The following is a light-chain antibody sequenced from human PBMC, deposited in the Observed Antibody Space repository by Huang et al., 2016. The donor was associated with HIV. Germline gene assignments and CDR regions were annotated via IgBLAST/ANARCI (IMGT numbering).Light chain of an antibody. CDR2: GAS. Sequence: EIVLTQSPGSLSLSPGDRATLSCRASQYVADAYVAWYQHIPGQSPRLLIYGASRRAPVIPDRFSGSGFSTDFNLTISRLEPEDFAVYYCQQCGDSTWTFGQGTKVEVK. CDR3: QQCGDSTWT. V-gene: IGKV3-20*01. CDR1: QYVADAY. J-gene: IGKJ1*01.